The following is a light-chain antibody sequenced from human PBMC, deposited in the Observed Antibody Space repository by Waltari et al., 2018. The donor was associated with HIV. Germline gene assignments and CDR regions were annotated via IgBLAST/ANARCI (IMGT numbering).Light chain of an antibody. CDR2: LGS. CDR3: MQALQTPLT. Sequence: VLTQSPLSLPVNPGDPASISCRSSQSLLHSNGYNYLVWYLQKPGQSPQFLIYLGSYRASGVPDRFSGSGSGTDFTLHINRVEAEDVGVYYCMQALQTPLTFGGGTKVEIK. CDR1: QSLLHSNGYNY. J-gene: IGKJ4*01. V-gene: IGKV2-28*01.